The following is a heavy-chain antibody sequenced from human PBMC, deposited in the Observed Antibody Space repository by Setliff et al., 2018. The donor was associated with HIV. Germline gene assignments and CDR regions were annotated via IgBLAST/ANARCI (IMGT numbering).Heavy chain of an antibody. CDR3: ARRNVVVPAALDY. J-gene: IGHJ4*02. CDR1: GGSISSSSYY. D-gene: IGHD2-2*01. V-gene: IGHV4-39*07. Sequence: PSETLSLTCSVSGGSISSSSYYWGWIRQPPGKGLEWIGSIYHSGSTYYNPSLKSRVPISVDTSKNQFSLKLSSVTAADTAVYYCARRNVVVPAALDYWGQGTLVTVSS. CDR2: IYHSGST.